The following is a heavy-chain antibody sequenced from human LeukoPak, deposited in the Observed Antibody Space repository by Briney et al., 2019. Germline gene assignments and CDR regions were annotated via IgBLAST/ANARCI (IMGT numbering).Heavy chain of an antibody. CDR1: GYSLAEVS. D-gene: IGHD1-26*01. CDR2: FDPRNGER. V-gene: IGHV1-24*01. CDR3: ATEGYSGTYYGY. Sequence: GASVKVSCKVSGYSLAEVSIHWMRQAPGKGLEWMESFDPRNGERISAQKFQGRVTMTEDTSTDTAYMELSRLSFEDTAVYYCATEGYSGTYYGYWGQGTLVSVSS. J-gene: IGHJ4*02.